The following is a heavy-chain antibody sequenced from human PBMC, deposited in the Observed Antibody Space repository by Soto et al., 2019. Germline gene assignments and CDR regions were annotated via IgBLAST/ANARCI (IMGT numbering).Heavy chain of an antibody. CDR2: INSDGSIT. CDR1: GFTFSSYW. D-gene: IGHD3-16*02. Sequence: GESLKISCXASGFTFSSYWMHWVRQVPEKGLVWVSRINSDGSITNYADAVKGRFTISRDNVKNTLYLQMNSLRAEDTAVYYCVRYSRSVGGSYRPDYWGQGTLVTVSS. CDR3: VRYSRSVGGSYRPDY. J-gene: IGHJ4*02. V-gene: IGHV3-74*01.